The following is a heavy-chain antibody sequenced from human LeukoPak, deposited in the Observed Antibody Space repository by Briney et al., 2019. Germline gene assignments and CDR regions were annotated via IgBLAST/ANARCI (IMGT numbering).Heavy chain of an antibody. Sequence: GGSLRLSCAASGFSFSIYGMHWVRQAPGKGLEWVAYIRHDGGNEEYADSVKGRFTISRDNSKNTVHLQMNSLRGEDTAVYYCTKGVTTSSYFDYWGQGTLVTVSS. J-gene: IGHJ4*02. V-gene: IGHV3-30*02. D-gene: IGHD4-11*01. CDR2: IRHDGGNE. CDR1: GFSFSIYG. CDR3: TKGVTTSSYFDY.